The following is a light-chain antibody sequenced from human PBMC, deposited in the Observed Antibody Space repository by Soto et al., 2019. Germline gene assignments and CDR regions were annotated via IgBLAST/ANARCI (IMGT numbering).Light chain of an antibody. V-gene: IGKV1-12*01. CDR3: QQAADFPLA. CDR2: EAS. CDR1: QGISTL. J-gene: IGKJ4*01. Sequence: DFHMTQSPSSVSASVGDRVTTTCRASQGISTLLDWYQQKPGEAPKLLIYEASTLQSGVPSRFSGSGSGTDFTLSISSLQPEDFETYYCQQAADFPLAFGGGPKVAMK.